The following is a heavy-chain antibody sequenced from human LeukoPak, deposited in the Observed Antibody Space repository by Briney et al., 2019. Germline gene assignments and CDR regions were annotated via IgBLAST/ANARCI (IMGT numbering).Heavy chain of an antibody. J-gene: IGHJ4*02. V-gene: IGHV3-48*03. CDR3: ARKVPYYDILTGDHPFDY. D-gene: IGHD3-9*01. Sequence: GGSLRLSCAASGFTFSSYEMNWVRQAPVKGLEWVSYISSSGSTIYYADSVKGRFTISRDNAKNSLFLQMNSLRAEDTAVYYCARKVPYYDILTGDHPFDYWGQGTLVTVSS. CDR1: GFTFSSYE. CDR2: ISSSGSTI.